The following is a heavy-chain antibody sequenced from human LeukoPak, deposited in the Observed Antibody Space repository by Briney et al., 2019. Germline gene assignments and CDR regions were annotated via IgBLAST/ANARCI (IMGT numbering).Heavy chain of an antibody. CDR3: ANEPSIAAAGSDY. CDR1: GGTFSSYA. Sequence: ASVKVSCKASGGTFSSYAISWVRQAPGQGLEWMGRIIPIFGTANYAQKFQGRVTITTDESTSTAYMELSNLRSEDTAVYYCANEPSIAAAGSDYWGQGTLVTVSS. D-gene: IGHD6-13*01. CDR2: IIPIFGTA. J-gene: IGHJ4*02. V-gene: IGHV1-69*05.